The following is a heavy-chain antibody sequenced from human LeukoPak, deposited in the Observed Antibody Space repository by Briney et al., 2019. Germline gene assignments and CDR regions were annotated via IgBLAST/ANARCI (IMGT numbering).Heavy chain of an antibody. Sequence: GGSLRLSCAASGFIFSDYWMSWVRQAPGKGLEWVANIKQDGSVIHYVDSVRGRFTISRDNAKNSLYLQMNSLRVEDTAVYYCAGFPGYSYGDLSYYGLRVWGQGTTVTVSS. J-gene: IGHJ6*02. V-gene: IGHV3-7*03. CDR1: GFIFSDYW. CDR2: IKQDGSVI. CDR3: AGFPGYSYGDLSYYGLRV. D-gene: IGHD5-18*01.